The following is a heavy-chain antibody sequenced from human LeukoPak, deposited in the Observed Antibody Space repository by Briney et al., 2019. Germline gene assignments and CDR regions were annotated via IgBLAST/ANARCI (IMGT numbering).Heavy chain of an antibody. D-gene: IGHD3-10*01. V-gene: IGHV1-2*02. J-gene: IGHJ4*02. Sequence: GASVKVSCKASGGTFSSYAISWVRQAPGQGLEWMGWINPNSGGTNYAQKFQGRVTMTRDTSISTAYMELSRLRSDDTAVYYCARGRSPPQKWSRGDYWGQGTLVTVSS. CDR2: INPNSGGT. CDR1: GGTFSSYA. CDR3: ARGRSPPQKWSRGDY.